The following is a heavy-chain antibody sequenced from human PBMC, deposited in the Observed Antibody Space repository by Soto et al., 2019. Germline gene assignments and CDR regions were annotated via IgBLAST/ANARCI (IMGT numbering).Heavy chain of an antibody. CDR2: IFYSAII. J-gene: IGHJ3*02. CDR3: ARVGGAPLGAFDI. D-gene: IGHD2-15*01. V-gene: IGHV4-59*01. Sequence: PSETLSLTCSVSGGSIKSYYWSWIRQPPGGGLEWIGYIFYSAIIDYNPSLKSRVTISLDTSKSQFSLKLTSVTSADTAVYYCARVGGAPLGAFDIWGQGTTVTVS. CDR1: GGSIKSYY.